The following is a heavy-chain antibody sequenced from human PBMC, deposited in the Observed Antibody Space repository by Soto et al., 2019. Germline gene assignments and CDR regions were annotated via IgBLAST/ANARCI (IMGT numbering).Heavy chain of an antibody. V-gene: IGHV3-23*01. CDR3: AKGYYYDSSGYFDAFDI. CDR2: ISGSGGST. CDR1: GFTFSSYA. D-gene: IGHD3-22*01. J-gene: IGHJ3*02. Sequence: QPGGSLRLSCAASGFTFSSYAMSWVRQAPGKGLEWVSAISGSGGSTYYADSVKGRFTISRDNSKNTLYLQMNSLRAEDTAVYYCAKGYYYDSSGYFDAFDISGQGTMVTVSS.